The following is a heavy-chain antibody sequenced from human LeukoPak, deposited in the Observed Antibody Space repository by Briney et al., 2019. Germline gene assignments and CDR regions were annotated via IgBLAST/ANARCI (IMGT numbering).Heavy chain of an antibody. V-gene: IGHV4-39*07. CDR2: IYYSGST. D-gene: IGHD5-12*01. Sequence: SETLSLTCTVSGGSISSSSYYWGWIRQPPGKGLEWIGSIYYSGSTYYNPSLKSRVTISVDTSKNQFSLNLSSVTAADTAVYYCARDSDIVATSFDYWGQGTLVTVSS. CDR3: ARDSDIVATSFDY. J-gene: IGHJ4*02. CDR1: GGSISSSSYY.